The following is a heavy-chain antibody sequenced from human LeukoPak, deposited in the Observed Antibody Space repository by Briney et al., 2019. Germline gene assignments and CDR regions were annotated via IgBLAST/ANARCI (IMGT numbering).Heavy chain of an antibody. Sequence: PGGSLRLSCAASGFTVSSNYMSWVRQAPGKGLAWVSVIYSGGSTYYADSVKGRFTISRDNSKNTLYLQMNSLRAEDTAVYYCASTFYGDSPPYWGQGTLVTVSS. J-gene: IGHJ4*02. CDR2: IYSGGST. V-gene: IGHV3-66*01. CDR1: GFTVSSNY. CDR3: ASTFYGDSPPY. D-gene: IGHD4-17*01.